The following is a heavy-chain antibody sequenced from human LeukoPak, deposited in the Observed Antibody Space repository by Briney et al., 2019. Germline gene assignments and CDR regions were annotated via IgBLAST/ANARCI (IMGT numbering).Heavy chain of an antibody. J-gene: IGHJ4*02. Sequence: GGSLRLPCAVSGFSVTNNYMSWVRQAPGKGLEWVSVFYVGGATYYADSVKGRFTISRDNSENTLYLQMKSLRAEDTAVYYCARGDGYNFFDYWGQGTLVTVSS. D-gene: IGHD5-24*01. CDR2: FYVGGAT. V-gene: IGHV3-53*01. CDR1: GFSVTNNY. CDR3: ARGDGYNFFDY.